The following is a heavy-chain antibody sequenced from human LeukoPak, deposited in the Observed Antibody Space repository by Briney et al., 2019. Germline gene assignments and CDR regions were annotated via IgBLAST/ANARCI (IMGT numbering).Heavy chain of an antibody. Sequence: SETLSLTCAVYGGSFSGYYWSWIRQPPGKGLEWIGEINHSGSTNYNPSLKSRVTISVDTSKNQFSLKLSSVTAADTAVYYCARGTYGGNSYIRKGYWFDPWGQGTLVTVSS. D-gene: IGHD4-23*01. J-gene: IGHJ5*02. CDR1: GGSFSGYY. V-gene: IGHV4-34*01. CDR2: INHSGST. CDR3: ARGTYGGNSYIRKGYWFDP.